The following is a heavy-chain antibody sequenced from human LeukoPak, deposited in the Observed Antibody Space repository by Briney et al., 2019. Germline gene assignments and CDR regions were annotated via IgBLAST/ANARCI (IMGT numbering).Heavy chain of an antibody. D-gene: IGHD5-24*01. Sequence: TSETLSLTCTVSGGSISSSSYYWGWIRQPPGKGLEWIGSIYYSGSTYYNPSLKSRVTISVDTSKNQFSLKLSSVTAADTAVYYCARGEMATITSFDYWGQGTLVTVSS. J-gene: IGHJ4*02. CDR3: ARGEMATITSFDY. CDR1: GGSISSSSYY. V-gene: IGHV4-39*01. CDR2: IYYSGST.